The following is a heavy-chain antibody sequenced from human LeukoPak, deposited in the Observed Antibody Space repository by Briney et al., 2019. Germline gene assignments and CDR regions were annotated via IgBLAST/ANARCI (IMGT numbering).Heavy chain of an antibody. Sequence: GGSLRLSCAASGFTFSSYAMSWVRQAPGKGLEWVSAISGSGGSTYYADSVKGRFTISRDNAKNSLYVQMNSLRAEDTAVYYCARVPRSGGSIDYWGQGTLVTVSS. D-gene: IGHD6-19*01. CDR3: ARVPRSGGSIDY. J-gene: IGHJ4*02. CDR2: ISGSGGST. V-gene: IGHV3-23*01. CDR1: GFTFSSYA.